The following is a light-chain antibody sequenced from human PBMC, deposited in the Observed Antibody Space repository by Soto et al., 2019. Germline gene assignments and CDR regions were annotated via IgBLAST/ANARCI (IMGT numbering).Light chain of an antibody. Sequence: DIHVTHSPSSVSSSVVYICTITCLASQTIGRYLNWYQQKPGKAPKVLIYYTSILQSGVPSRFSGSEFGPDFSLTINSLQREDSATYYCQQTYNPPYTFGQGTKVDIK. CDR2: YTS. J-gene: IGKJ2*01. CDR1: QTIGRY. CDR3: QQTYNPPYT. V-gene: IGKV1-39*01.